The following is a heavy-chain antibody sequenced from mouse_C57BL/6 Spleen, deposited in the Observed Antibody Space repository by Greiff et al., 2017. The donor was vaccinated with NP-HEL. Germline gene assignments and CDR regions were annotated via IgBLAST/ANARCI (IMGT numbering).Heavy chain of an antibody. V-gene: IGHV1-69*01. D-gene: IGHD1-1*02. CDR3: ARGVVDAMDY. CDR2: IDPSDSYT. CDR1: GYTFTSYW. Sequence: QVQLQQPGAELVMPGASVKLSCKASGYTFTSYWMHWVKQRPGQGLEWIGEIDPSDSYTNYNQKFKGKSTLTVDKSSSTAYMQLSSLTSEDSAVYYSARGVVDAMDYWGQGTSVTVSS. J-gene: IGHJ4*01.